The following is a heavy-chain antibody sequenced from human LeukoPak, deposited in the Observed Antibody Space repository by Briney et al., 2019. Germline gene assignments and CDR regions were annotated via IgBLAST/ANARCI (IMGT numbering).Heavy chain of an antibody. D-gene: IGHD3-10*01. V-gene: IGHV3-7*01. CDR2: IKQDGSEK. CDR1: GFTFSSYW. Sequence: GGSLRLSCAASGFTFSSYWMSWVRQAPGKGLEWVANIKQDGSEKYYVDSVKGRFTISRDNAKNSLYLQMNSLRAEDTAVYYCARDRGYYGSGSYLTYWGQGTLVTVSS. J-gene: IGHJ4*02. CDR3: ARDRGYYGSGSYLTY.